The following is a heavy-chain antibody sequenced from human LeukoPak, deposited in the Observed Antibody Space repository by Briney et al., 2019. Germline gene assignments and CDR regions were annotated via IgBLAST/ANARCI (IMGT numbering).Heavy chain of an antibody. Sequence: SETLSLTCTVSGGSISSSSYYWGWIRQPPGKGLEWIGSIYYSGSTYYNPSLKSRVTISVDTSKNQFSLKLSLVTAADTAVYYCARVGNYGRIEYWGQGTLVTVSS. CDR1: GGSISSSSYY. CDR3: ARVGNYGRIEY. D-gene: IGHD2/OR15-2a*01. J-gene: IGHJ4*02. CDR2: IYYSGST. V-gene: IGHV4-39*01.